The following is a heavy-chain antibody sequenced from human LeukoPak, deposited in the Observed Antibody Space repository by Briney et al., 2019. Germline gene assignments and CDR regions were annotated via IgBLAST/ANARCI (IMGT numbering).Heavy chain of an antibody. D-gene: IGHD2-2*01. J-gene: IGHJ4*02. CDR3: AREAFEYCSSSSCPSHFDY. CDR2: ISDTGNTI. Sequence: GGSLRLSCAASGFTFSSYWMHWVRQAPGKGLEWVSYISDTGNTIYYADSVEGRFTISRDNARNSLSLQMNSLRADDTAVYYCAREAFEYCSSSSCPSHFDYWGRGTLVTVSS. CDR1: GFTFSSYW. V-gene: IGHV3-48*04.